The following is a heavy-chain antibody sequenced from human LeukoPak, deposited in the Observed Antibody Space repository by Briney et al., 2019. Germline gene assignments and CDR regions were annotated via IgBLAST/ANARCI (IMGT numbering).Heavy chain of an antibody. CDR1: GGSISSYY. D-gene: IGHD2-2*01. CDR2: IYYSGST. Sequence: SETLSLTCTVSGGSISSYYWSWIRQPPGKGLEWIGYIYYSGSTNYNPSLKSRVTISVDTSKNQFSLKLSSVTAADTAVYYCARTGRGIVVVPALSWFAPWGQGPLVTVSS. V-gene: IGHV4-59*08. J-gene: IGHJ5*02. CDR3: ARTGRGIVVVPALSWFAP.